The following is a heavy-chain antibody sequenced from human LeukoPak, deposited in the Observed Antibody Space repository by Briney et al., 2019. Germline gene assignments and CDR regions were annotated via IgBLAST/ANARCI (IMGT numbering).Heavy chain of an antibody. D-gene: IGHD5-18*01. Sequence: PSETLSLTCTVSGGSISSSSYYWGWIRQPPGKGLEWIGSIYYSGSTYYNPSLKSRVTISVDTSKNQFSLKLGSVTAADTAVYYCARHSDSYGDRGPGYWGQGTLVTVSS. CDR2: IYYSGST. CDR3: ARHSDSYGDRGPGY. CDR1: GGSISSSSYY. V-gene: IGHV4-39*01. J-gene: IGHJ4*02.